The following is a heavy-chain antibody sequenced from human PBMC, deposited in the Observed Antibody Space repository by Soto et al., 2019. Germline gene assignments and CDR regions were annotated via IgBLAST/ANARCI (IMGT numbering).Heavy chain of an antibody. V-gene: IGHV4-31*03. CDR3: ARATGGAEYCSGGSCYRPPYNWFDP. D-gene: IGHD2-15*01. CDR1: GGSISSGGYY. Sequence: SETLSLTCTVSGGSISSGGYYWSWIRQHPGKGLEWIGYIYYSGSTYYNPSLKSRVTVSVDTSKNQFSLKLSSVTAADTAVYYCARATGGAEYCSGGSCYRPPYNWFDPWGQGTLVTVSS. CDR2: IYYSGST. J-gene: IGHJ5*02.